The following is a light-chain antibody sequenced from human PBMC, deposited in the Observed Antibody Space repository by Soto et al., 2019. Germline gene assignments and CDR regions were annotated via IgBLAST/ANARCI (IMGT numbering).Light chain of an antibody. CDR2: DAS. CDR1: QSISSW. J-gene: IGKJ1*01. V-gene: IGKV1-5*01. CDR3: QHYNRYSAT. Sequence: DIQMTQSPSTLSSSVGDRVTLTWRASQSISSWLAWYQQKPGKAPKLLSYDASSLESGVPSRFRGSGSGTEFTLTISSLKPDDFATYYCQHYNRYSATFGQGTKVDI.